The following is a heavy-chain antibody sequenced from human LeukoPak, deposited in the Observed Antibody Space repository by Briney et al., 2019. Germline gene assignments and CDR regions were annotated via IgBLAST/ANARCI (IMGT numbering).Heavy chain of an antibody. D-gene: IGHD3-3*01. V-gene: IGHV3-30*03. CDR2: ISYDGSNK. CDR1: GFTFRTHW. Sequence: PGGSLRLSCAASGFTFRTHWMHWVRQAPGKGLEWVAVISYDGSNKYYADSVKGRFTISRDNSKNTLYLQMNSLRAEDTAVYYCAAEHTYYDFWSGYYGPPNYWGQGTLVTVSS. J-gene: IGHJ4*02. CDR3: AAEHTYYDFWSGYYGPPNY.